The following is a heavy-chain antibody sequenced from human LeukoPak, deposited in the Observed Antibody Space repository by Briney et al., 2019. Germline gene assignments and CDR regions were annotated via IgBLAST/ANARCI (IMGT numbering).Heavy chain of an antibody. V-gene: IGHV1-2*02. J-gene: IGHJ4*02. CDR2: ISPNSGGT. D-gene: IGHD1-26*01. CDR3: ARGSIVGATFDYFDY. CDR1: GYTFTDYY. Sequence: GASVTVSCKASGYTFTDYYLLWVRQAPGQGPEWMGWISPNSGGTNYAQNFKGRVTMTRDTSISTAYMDLSRLRSDDTAVYYCARGSIVGATFDYFDYWGQGTLVTVSS.